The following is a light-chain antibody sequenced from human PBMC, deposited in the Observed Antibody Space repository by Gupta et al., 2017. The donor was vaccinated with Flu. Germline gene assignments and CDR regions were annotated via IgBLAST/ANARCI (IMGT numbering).Light chain of an antibody. V-gene: IGKV1-5*03. Sequence: DIQMNQSPSTLSASVGDRVTITCRASQSISIWLAWYQQKPGKVPKLLIYKASNLESGVPSRFSGSGSGTEFTLTISSLQPDDFATYYCQRYDSLWTFGQGTRVEIK. J-gene: IGKJ1*01. CDR3: QRYDSLWT. CDR2: KAS. CDR1: QSISIW.